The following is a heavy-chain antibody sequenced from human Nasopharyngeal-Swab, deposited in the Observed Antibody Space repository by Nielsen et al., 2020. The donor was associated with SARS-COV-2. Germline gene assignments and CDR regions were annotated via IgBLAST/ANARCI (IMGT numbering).Heavy chain of an antibody. V-gene: IGHV3-13*04. CDR3: ARALAPYSGYDYDYYYGMDV. CDR2: IGTAGDT. CDR1: GFTFSSYD. D-gene: IGHD5-12*01. J-gene: IGHJ6*02. Sequence: GESLKISCAASGFTFSSYDMHWVRQATGKGLEWVSAIGTAGDTYYPGAVKGRFIISRENAKNSLYLQMNSLRAGDTAVYYCARALAPYSGYDYDYYYGMDVWSQGTTVTVSS.